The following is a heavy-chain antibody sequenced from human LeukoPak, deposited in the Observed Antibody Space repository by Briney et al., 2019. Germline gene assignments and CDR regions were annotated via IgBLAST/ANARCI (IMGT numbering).Heavy chain of an antibody. CDR3: ASSIAAAGRTGWFDP. D-gene: IGHD6-13*01. CDR2: IIPILGIA. Sequence: SSVKVSCKASGGTFSSYAISWVRHAPGQGLEWMGRIIPILGIANYAQKFQGTVTITADKSTSTAYMELSSLRSEDTAVYYCASSIAAAGRTGWFDPWGQGTLVTVSS. CDR1: GGTFSSYA. V-gene: IGHV1-69*04. J-gene: IGHJ5*02.